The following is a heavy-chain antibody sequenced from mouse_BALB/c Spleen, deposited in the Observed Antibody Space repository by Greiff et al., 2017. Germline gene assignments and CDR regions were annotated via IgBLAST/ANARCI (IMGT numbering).Heavy chain of an antibody. Sequence: EVQLQQSGGDLVKPGGSLKLSCAASGFTFSSYGMSWVRQTPDKRLEWVATISSGGSYTYYPDSVKGRFTISRDNAKNTLYLQMSSLKSEDTAMYYCARQDTFDYWGQGTTLTVSS. CDR1: GFTFSSYG. CDR3: ARQDTFDY. CDR2: ISSGGSYT. J-gene: IGHJ2*01. V-gene: IGHV5-6*01.